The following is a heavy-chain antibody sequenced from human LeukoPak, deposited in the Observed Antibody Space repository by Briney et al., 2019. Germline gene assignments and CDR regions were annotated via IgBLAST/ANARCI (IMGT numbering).Heavy chain of an antibody. D-gene: IGHD3-9*01. CDR3: ARDPYYDILTGLSDY. J-gene: IGHJ4*02. CDR2: ISSSSSYI. Sequence: GGSLRLSCAASGFTFSSYSMNWVRQAPGKGLEWVSSISSSSSYIYYADSVKGRLTISRDNAKNSLYLQMNSLRAEDTAVYYCARDPYYDILTGLSDYWGQGTLVTVSS. V-gene: IGHV3-21*01. CDR1: GFTFSSYS.